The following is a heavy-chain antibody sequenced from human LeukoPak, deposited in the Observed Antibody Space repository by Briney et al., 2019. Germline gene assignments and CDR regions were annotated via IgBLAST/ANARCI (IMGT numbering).Heavy chain of an antibody. CDR1: GFTFSSYW. Sequence: GGSLRLSCAAPGFTFSSYWMTWVRQAPGKGLEWVANIKQDGSEKYYMDSVKGRFTISRDNAKNSLYLQMNSLRAEDTAVYYCAKFSGYSYGGWFDYWGQGTLVTVSS. CDR3: AKFSGYSYGGWFDY. V-gene: IGHV3-7*01. J-gene: IGHJ4*02. D-gene: IGHD5-18*01. CDR2: IKQDGSEK.